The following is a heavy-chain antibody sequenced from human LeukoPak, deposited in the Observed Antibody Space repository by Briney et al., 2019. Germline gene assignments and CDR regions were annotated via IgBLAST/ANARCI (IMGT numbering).Heavy chain of an antibody. V-gene: IGHV3-7*01. Sequence: PGGSLRLSCAASGFTFRSYWMSWVRQAPGKGLEWVANIKQDGTEKYYVDSVKGRFTISRDNAKNSLYLQMNYLRAEDTAVYFCARDISGFCSGGSCENNWFDPWGQGTLVTVSS. D-gene: IGHD2-15*01. CDR1: GFTFRSYW. CDR3: ARDISGFCSGGSCENNWFDP. J-gene: IGHJ5*02. CDR2: IKQDGTEK.